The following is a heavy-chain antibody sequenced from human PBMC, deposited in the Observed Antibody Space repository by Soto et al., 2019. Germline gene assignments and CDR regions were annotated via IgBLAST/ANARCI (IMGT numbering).Heavy chain of an antibody. J-gene: IGHJ4*02. CDR3: ARDLRFDC. CDR1: GFTFSSYG. V-gene: IGHV3-33*01. CDR2: IWYDGSNK. Sequence: QVQLVESGGGVVQPGRSLRLSCAASGFTFSSYGMHWVRQAPGKGLEWVAVIWYDGSNKYYSDSVKGRFTISRDNSKNTMYLQMNSLRADDRAVYYCARDLRFDCWGQVTLVTVSS.